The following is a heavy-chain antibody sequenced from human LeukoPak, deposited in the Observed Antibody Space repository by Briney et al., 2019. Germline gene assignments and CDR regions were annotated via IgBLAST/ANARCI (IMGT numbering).Heavy chain of an antibody. CDR2: INSDGSST. CDR3: ASPLSYSSSSRVYYYYYMDV. Sequence: GGSLRLSCAASGFTFSSYWMHWVRQAPGKGLVWVSRINSDGSSTSYADSVKGRFTISRDNAKNSLYLQMNSLRAEDTAVYYCASPLSYSSSSRVYYYYYMDVWGKGTTVTVSS. V-gene: IGHV3-74*01. D-gene: IGHD6-6*01. J-gene: IGHJ6*03. CDR1: GFTFSSYW.